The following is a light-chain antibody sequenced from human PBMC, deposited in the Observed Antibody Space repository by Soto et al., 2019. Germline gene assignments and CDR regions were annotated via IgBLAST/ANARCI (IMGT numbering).Light chain of an antibody. J-gene: IGKJ1*01. V-gene: IGKV3-20*01. CDR1: EHVANNY. CDR3: QQYGASRT. CDR2: GAS. Sequence: EVVLTQSPVTLSLSPGERATLSCRASEHVANNYLAWYQQKPGQAPRRLIYGASSRAAGIPDRFRGSGSGTDFTLTITRLEPEDFAVYYCQQYGASRTFGQGTKVDIK.